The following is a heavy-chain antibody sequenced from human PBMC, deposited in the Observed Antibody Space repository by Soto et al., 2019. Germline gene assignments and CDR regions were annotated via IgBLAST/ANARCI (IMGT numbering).Heavy chain of an antibody. V-gene: IGHV4-31*03. Sequence: SETLGLTGTVSRGSISSGGYYWSWIRQHPGKGVEWIGYIYYSGCTYYNPSLYSRVTLSVAASNNQCSLKLSSETAATTAVSHCAGSTRPHRAPRYSEYWGKGTLVTVSS. D-gene: IGHD6-6*01. CDR2: IYYSGCT. CDR3: AGSTRPHRAPRYSEY. J-gene: IGHJ4*02. CDR1: RGSISSGGYY.